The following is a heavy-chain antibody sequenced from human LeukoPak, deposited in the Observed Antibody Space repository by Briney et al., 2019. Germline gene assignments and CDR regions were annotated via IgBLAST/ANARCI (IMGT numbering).Heavy chain of an antibody. J-gene: IGHJ6*02. CDR2: IIPIFGTA. CDR1: GGTFSSYV. D-gene: IGHD3-10*01. Sequence: SVKVSCKASGGTFSSYVISWVRQAPGQGLEWMGGIIPIFGTANYAQKFQGRVTITADESTSTAYMELSSLRSEDTAVYYCARALVLLRFGEFPYYYGMDVWGQGTTVTVSS. V-gene: IGHV1-69*13. CDR3: ARALVLLRFGEFPYYYGMDV.